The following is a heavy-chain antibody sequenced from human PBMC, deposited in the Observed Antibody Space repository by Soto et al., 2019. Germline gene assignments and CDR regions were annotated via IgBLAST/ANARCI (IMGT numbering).Heavy chain of an antibody. J-gene: IGHJ5*02. CDR1: GDSISSYY. D-gene: IGHD4-4*01. CDR2: IYTSGST. V-gene: IGHV4-4*07. CDR3: ARVVYSNYWTPNWFDP. Sequence: SETLSLTCTVSGDSISSYYWSWIRQPAGKGLEWIGRIYTSGSTNYNPSLKSRVTMSVDTSKNQFSLKLSSVTAADTAVYYCARVVYSNYWTPNWFDPWGQGTLVTVSS.